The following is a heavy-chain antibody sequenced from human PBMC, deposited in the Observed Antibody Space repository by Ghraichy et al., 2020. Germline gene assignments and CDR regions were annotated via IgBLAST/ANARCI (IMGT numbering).Heavy chain of an antibody. Sequence: SETLSLTCTVSGGSISSSSYYWGWIRQPPGKGLEWIGSIYYSGSTYYSSLKSRVTISVDTSKNQFSLKLSSVTAADTAVYYCASLGDYYDSSGYYFDYWGQVTLVTVAS. J-gene: IGHJ4*02. CDR1: GGSISSSSYY. CDR2: IYYSGST. CDR3: ASLGDYYDSSGYYFDY. V-gene: IGHV4-39*07. D-gene: IGHD3-22*01.